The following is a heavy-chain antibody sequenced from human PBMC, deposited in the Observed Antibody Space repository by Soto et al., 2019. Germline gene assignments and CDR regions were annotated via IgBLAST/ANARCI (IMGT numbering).Heavy chain of an antibody. V-gene: IGHV1-69*02. CDR1: GGTFSSYT. D-gene: IGHD3-22*01. Sequence: GASVKVSCKASGGTFSSYTISWVRQAPGQGLEWMGRIIPILGIANYAQKFQGRVTITKDTSASTAYMELSSLRSEDTAVFYCATIPHGTYYFDGTGSYIDAFDIWGQGTVVTVS. CDR2: IIPILGIA. J-gene: IGHJ3*02. CDR3: ATIPHGTYYFDGTGSYIDAFDI.